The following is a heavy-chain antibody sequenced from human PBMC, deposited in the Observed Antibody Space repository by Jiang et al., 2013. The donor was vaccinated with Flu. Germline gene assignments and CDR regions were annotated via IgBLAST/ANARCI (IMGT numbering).Heavy chain of an antibody. J-gene: IGHJ3*02. Sequence: KPTQTLTLTCTFSGFSLSTSGMCVSWIRQPPGKALEWLARIDWDDDKYYSRSLRSRVTISKDTSKSQVVLTMTNMDPVDTATYYCARIIDSDGYYYSDAFDIWGQGTMVTIS. CDR3: ARIIDSDGYYYSDAFDI. CDR1: GFSLSTSGMC. CDR2: IDWDDDK. V-gene: IGHV2-70*11. D-gene: IGHD3-22*01.